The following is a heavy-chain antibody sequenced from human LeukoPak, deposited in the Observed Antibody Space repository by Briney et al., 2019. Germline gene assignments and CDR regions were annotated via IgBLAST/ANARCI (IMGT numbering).Heavy chain of an antibody. V-gene: IGHV3-20*04. J-gene: IGHJ6*03. CDR2: INWNGGST. D-gene: IGHD1-26*01. CDR3: ARDGGSSHYPNILYMDV. Sequence: GGSLRLSCAASGFTFDDYGMSWVRQAPGKGLEWVSGINWNGGSTGYADSVKGRFTISRDNAKNSLYLQMNSLRAEDTALYYCARDGGSSHYPNILYMDVWGKGTTVTVSS. CDR1: GFTFDDYG.